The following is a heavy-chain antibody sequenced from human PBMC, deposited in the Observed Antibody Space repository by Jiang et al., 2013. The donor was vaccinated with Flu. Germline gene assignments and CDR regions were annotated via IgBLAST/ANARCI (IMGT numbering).Heavy chain of an antibody. V-gene: IGHV5-10-1*01. D-gene: IGHD3-22*01. CDR3: ARRTYYYDSSGYGNFDY. CDR1: GYSFTSYW. J-gene: IGHJ4*02. Sequence: EVKKPGESLRISCKGSGYSFTSYWISWVRQMPGKGLEWMGRIDPSDSYTNYSPSFQGHVTISADKSISTAYLQWSSLKASDTAMYYCARRTYYYDSSGYGNFDYWGQGTLVTVSS. CDR2: IDPSDSYT.